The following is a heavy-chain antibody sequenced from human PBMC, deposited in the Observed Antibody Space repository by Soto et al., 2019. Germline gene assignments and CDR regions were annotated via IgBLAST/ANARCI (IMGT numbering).Heavy chain of an antibody. CDR1: GFTFSSYA. Sequence: GGSLRLSCAASGFTFSSYAMHWVRQAPGKGLEYVSAISSNGGSTYYANSVKGRFTISRDNSKNTLYLQMGSLRAEDMAVYYCARASDLYSSSWYGGIDYWGQGTLVTVSS. J-gene: IGHJ4*02. CDR2: ISSNGGST. V-gene: IGHV3-64*01. D-gene: IGHD6-13*01. CDR3: ARASDLYSSSWYGGIDY.